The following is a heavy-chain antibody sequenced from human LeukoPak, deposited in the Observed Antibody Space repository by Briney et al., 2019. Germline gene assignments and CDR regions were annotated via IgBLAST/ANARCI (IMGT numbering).Heavy chain of an antibody. D-gene: IGHD6-13*01. CDR3: AKGYIGAAAEN. J-gene: IGHJ4*02. Sequence: SGKVSCKAAGGTFSSYAISWVRQAPGQGLEWMGGIIPIFGTANYAQKFQGRVTITADESTSTAYMELSSLRSEDTAVYYCAKGYIGAAAENWGQGTLVTVSS. CDR1: GGTFSSYA. V-gene: IGHV1-69*13. CDR2: IIPIFGTA.